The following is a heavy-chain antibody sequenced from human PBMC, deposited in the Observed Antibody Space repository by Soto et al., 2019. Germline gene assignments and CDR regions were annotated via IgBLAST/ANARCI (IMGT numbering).Heavy chain of an antibody. CDR2: IDPSDSYT. D-gene: IGHD3-22*01. CDR1: GYSFTSYW. V-gene: IGHV5-10-1*01. Sequence: GESLEISCQGSGYSFTSYWISCVRKMPGKGLEWMGRIDPSDSYTNYSPSFQGHVTISADKSISTAYLQWSSLKASDTAMYYCARLDGLDSSGYYYYYYGMDVWGQGTTVTVSS. CDR3: ARLDGLDSSGYYYYYYGMDV. J-gene: IGHJ6*02.